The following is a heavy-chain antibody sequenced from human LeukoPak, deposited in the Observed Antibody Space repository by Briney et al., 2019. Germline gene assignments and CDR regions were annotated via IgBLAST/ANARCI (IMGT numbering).Heavy chain of an antibody. Sequence: GGSLRLSCAASGFTFSSYSMNWLRQAPGKGLEWVSYIVGSSSTIYYADSVKGRFTISRDNANNSLYLQMDSLRAEDTAVYYCATDSPETAAFDYWGQGTLVTVSS. V-gene: IGHV3-48*04. D-gene: IGHD1-1*01. J-gene: IGHJ4*02. CDR3: ATDSPETAAFDY. CDR2: IVGSSSTI. CDR1: GFTFSSYS.